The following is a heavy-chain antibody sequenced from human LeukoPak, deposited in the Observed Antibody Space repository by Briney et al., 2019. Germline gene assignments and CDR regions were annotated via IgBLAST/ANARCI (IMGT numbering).Heavy chain of an antibody. V-gene: IGHV4-59*01. Sequence: PSETLSLTCTVSGGSISSYYWSWIRQPPGKGLEWIGYIYYSGSTNYNPSLKSRVTIPVDSSKNQFSLKLSSVTAADTAVYYCARLAVFGDAFDIWGQGTMVTVSS. CDR3: ARLAVFGDAFDI. CDR1: GGSISSYY. J-gene: IGHJ3*02. CDR2: IYYSGST. D-gene: IGHD2-21*01.